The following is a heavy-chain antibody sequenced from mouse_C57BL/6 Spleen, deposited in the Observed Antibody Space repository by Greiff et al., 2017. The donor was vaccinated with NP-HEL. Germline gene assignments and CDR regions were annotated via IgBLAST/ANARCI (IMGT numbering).Heavy chain of an antibody. D-gene: IGHD3-2*02. J-gene: IGHJ3*01. CDR2: ISNLAYSI. Sequence: EVKLMESGGGLVQPGGSLKLSCAASGFTFSDYGMAWVRQAPRKGPEWVAFISNLAYSIYYADTVTGRFTISRENAKNTLYLEMSSLRSEDTAMYYCARDSSGYGGFAYWGQGTLVTVSA. V-gene: IGHV5-15*01. CDR1: GFTFSDYG. CDR3: ARDSSGYGGFAY.